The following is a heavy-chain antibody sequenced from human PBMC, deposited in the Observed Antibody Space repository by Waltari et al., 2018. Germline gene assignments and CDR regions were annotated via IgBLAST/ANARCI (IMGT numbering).Heavy chain of an antibody. D-gene: IGHD2-2*01. CDR1: GGTFSSYA. V-gene: IGHV1-69*01. J-gene: IGHJ5*02. CDR3: ARVCTSCRDAPYNWFDP. CDR2: ISPICGTG. Sequence: QVQLVQSGAEVKKPGSSVKVSCKASGGTFSSYAISWVRQAPGQGLEWMGGISPICGTGNDAHKFQVRVTITADESTSTAYMELSSLRSEDTAVYYCARVCTSCRDAPYNWFDPWGQGTLVTVSS.